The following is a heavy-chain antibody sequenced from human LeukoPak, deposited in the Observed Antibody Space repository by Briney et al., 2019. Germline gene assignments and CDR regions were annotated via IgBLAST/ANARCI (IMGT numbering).Heavy chain of an antibody. CDR2: MNPNNGNT. Sequence: GASVKVSCKASGYTFTSYDINWVRQAHGQGLEWMASMNPNNGNTAYARKFQGRVTMTRDTSTSTAYMELRSLRSDDTAVYYCAREGGIGEFQYFDYWGQGTLVTVSS. V-gene: IGHV1-8*01. J-gene: IGHJ4*02. CDR1: GYTFTSYD. D-gene: IGHD3-10*01. CDR3: AREGGIGEFQYFDY.